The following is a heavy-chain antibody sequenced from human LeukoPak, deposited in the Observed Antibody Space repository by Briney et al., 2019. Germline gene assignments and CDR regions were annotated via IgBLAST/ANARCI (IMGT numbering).Heavy chain of an antibody. CDR3: AKRAGQQLTYWYIDP. J-gene: IGHJ2*01. D-gene: IGHD6-13*01. Sequence: GGSLRLSCAASGFTFSSYAMSWVRQAPGKGLEWVSAISGSGGSTYYADSVKGRFTISRDNSKNMLYLQMDSLRADDTAIYYCAKRAGQQLTYWYIDPWGRGTLVSVSS. CDR2: ISGSGGST. CDR1: GFTFSSYA. V-gene: IGHV3-23*01.